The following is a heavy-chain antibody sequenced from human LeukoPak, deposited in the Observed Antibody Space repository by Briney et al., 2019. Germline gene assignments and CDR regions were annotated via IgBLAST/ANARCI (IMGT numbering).Heavy chain of an antibody. Sequence: GRSLRLSCAASGFTFSDYGMHWVRQAPGKGLEWVAVIWYDGSNKYYADSVKGRFTISRDNSKNTLYLQMNSLRAEDTAMYYCARDTKYCSSTSCSASMDVWGQGTTVTVSS. CDR1: GFTFSDYG. J-gene: IGHJ6*02. CDR2: IWYDGSNK. D-gene: IGHD2-2*01. V-gene: IGHV3-33*01. CDR3: ARDTKYCSSTSCSASMDV.